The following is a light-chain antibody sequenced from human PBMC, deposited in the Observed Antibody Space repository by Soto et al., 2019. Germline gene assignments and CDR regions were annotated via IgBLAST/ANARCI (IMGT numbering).Light chain of an antibody. CDR1: QTVGRN. V-gene: IGKV3-15*01. Sequence: EIVLTQAPGTLSLSPGERAILSCRASQTVGRNLAWYQQKPGQAPRLLIHTASTRAPGIPARFSGSGSGTEFTLTVSSLQSEDFAIYYCQQYNNWPRTFGLGTEVDIK. J-gene: IGKJ1*01. CDR3: QQYNNWPRT. CDR2: TAS.